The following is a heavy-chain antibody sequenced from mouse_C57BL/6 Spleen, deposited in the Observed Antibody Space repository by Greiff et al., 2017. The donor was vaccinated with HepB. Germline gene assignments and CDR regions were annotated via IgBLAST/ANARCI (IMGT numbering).Heavy chain of an antibody. Sequence: EVQLQQSGPGMVKPSQSLSLTCTVTGYSITSGYDWHWIRHFPGNKLEWMGYISYSGSTNYNPSLKSRISITHDTSKNHFFLKLNSVTTEDTATYYCARDGDGYYPSWFAYWGQGTLVTVSA. V-gene: IGHV3-1*01. CDR3: ARDGDGYYPSWFAY. D-gene: IGHD2-3*01. CDR2: ISYSGST. J-gene: IGHJ3*01. CDR1: GYSITSGYD.